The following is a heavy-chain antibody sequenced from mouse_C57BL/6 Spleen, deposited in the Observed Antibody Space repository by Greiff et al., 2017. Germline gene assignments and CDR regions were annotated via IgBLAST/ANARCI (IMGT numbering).Heavy chain of an antibody. Sequence: QVQLQQPGAELVKPGASVKLSCKASGYTFTSYWMHWVKQRPGQGLEWIGMIHPNSGSTNYNQKFKSKATLTVDKSSSTAYMQLSSLTSEDSAVYYCARHGSSGDYLDYWGQGTTLTVSS. CDR2: IHPNSGST. J-gene: IGHJ2*01. CDR3: ARHGSSGDYLDY. CDR1: GYTFTSYW. V-gene: IGHV1-64*01. D-gene: IGHD1-1*01.